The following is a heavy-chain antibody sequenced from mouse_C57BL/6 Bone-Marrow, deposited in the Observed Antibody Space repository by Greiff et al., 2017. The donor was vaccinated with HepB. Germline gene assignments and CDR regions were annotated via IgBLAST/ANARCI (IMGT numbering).Heavy chain of an antibody. Sequence: VMLVESGPGLVQPSQSLSITCTVSGFSLTSYGVHWVRQSPGKGLEWLGVIWSGGSTDYNAAFISRLSISKDNSKSQVFFKMNSRQAYDTAIYYCGRRGSYYSNDVDFDYWGQGTTLTVSS. CDR1: GFSLTSYG. CDR3: GRRGSYYSNDVDFDY. V-gene: IGHV2-2*01. CDR2: IWSGGST. J-gene: IGHJ2*01. D-gene: IGHD2-5*01.